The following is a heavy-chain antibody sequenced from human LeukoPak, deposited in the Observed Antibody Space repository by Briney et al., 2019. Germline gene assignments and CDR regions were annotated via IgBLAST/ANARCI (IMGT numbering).Heavy chain of an antibody. D-gene: IGHD2/OR15-2a*01. CDR1: GGSIISYF. J-gene: IGHJ4*02. V-gene: IGHV4-59*01. CDR2: MCYSGST. Sequence: SETLSLTCTVSGGSIISYFWTWIRQPPGKGLEWIGYMCYSGSTKYNPSLKSRVTISADTSKNQFSLKLNSLTTADTAVYYCARVGTSTYPLDYWGQGTLVTVSS. CDR3: ARVGTSTYPLDY.